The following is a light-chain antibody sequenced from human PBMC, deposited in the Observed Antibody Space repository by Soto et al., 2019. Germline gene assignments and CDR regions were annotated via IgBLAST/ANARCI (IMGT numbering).Light chain of an antibody. CDR2: WAS. V-gene: IGKV4-1*01. CDR1: QSVLYSSNNKNY. CDR3: QQYYGAPPRT. J-gene: IGKJ1*01. Sequence: DIVMTQSPDSLAVSLGERATINCKSSQSVLYSSNNKNYLAWYQQKPGQPPKLLIYWASTRESGVTDRFSGSGSGTDFSLTISSLQAEDVAVYYCQQYYGAPPRTFGQGTKVEIK.